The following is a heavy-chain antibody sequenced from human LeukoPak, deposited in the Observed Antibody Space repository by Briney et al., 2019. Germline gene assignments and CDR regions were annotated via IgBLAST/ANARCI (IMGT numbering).Heavy chain of an antibody. CDR1: GYTFTGYY. CDR3: ARAITVTTSTPNY. J-gene: IGHJ4*02. CDR2: INPNSGGT. D-gene: IGHD4-11*01. V-gene: IGHV1-2*02. Sequence: VGSVKVSCKASGYTFTGYYMHGVRQAPGQGGEGMGWINPNSGGTNYAQKFQGRVTMTRDTSISTAYMELSRLRSDDTAVYYCARAITVTTSTPNYWGQGTLVTVSS.